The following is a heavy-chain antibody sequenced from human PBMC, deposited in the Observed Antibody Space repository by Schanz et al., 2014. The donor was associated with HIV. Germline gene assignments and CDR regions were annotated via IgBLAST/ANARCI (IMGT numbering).Heavy chain of an antibody. D-gene: IGHD4-4*01. Sequence: EVQLLESGGRLVQPGGSLRLSWAASGFTFSTSARSGVGQAPGKGREWVSSIGGGSDSTFYADSVKGRFTISRVNSKNTLYLQMNRLRAEDTALYFCANDPELTTITGYFDSWGQGTLVTVSS. V-gene: IGHV3-23*01. J-gene: IGHJ4*02. CDR1: GFTFSTSA. CDR2: IGGGSDST. CDR3: ANDPELTTITGYFDS.